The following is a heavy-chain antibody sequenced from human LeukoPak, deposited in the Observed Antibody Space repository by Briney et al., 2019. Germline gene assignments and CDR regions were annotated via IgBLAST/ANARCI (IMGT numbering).Heavy chain of an antibody. CDR2: INASDGGT. J-gene: IGHJ4*02. Sequence: ASVKVSCKASGYTFTIYYMHWVRQAPGQGLEWMGIINASDGGTSYAQKFQGRVTMTRDMSTSTVYMELSSLRSEDTAVYYCARGPQVYDIRDSTAAKIDYWGQGTLVSVSS. CDR3: ARGPQVYDIRDSTAAKIDY. V-gene: IGHV1-46*01. CDR1: GYTFTIYY. D-gene: IGHD3-16*01.